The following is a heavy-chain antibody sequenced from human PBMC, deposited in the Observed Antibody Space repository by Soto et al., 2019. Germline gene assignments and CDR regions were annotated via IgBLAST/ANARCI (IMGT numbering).Heavy chain of an antibody. Sequence: GGSLRLSCAASGFTFTNYFMHWVRQVPGKGLVWVSRISSDGSSTSYADSAKGRFTISRDNAKNTLYLQMNSLRAEDTAVYYSARYHYDSSGYYYLDYWGQGALVTVSS. CDR3: ARYHYDSSGYYYLDY. V-gene: IGHV3-74*01. CDR1: GFTFTNYF. CDR2: ISSDGSST. D-gene: IGHD3-22*01. J-gene: IGHJ4*02.